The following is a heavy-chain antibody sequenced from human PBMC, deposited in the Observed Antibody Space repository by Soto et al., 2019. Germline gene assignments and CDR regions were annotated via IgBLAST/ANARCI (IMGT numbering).Heavy chain of an antibody. CDR3: ARSMGDSDAFDI. D-gene: IGHD2-21*02. CDR2: INHSGST. J-gene: IGHJ3*02. V-gene: IGHV4-34*01. CDR1: GGSFSGYY. Sequence: SETLSLTCAVYGGSFSGYYWSWIRQPPGKGLEWIGEINHSGSTNYNPSLKSRVTISVDTSKNQFSLKLSSVTAADTAVYYCARSMGDSDAFDIWGQGTMVTVSS.